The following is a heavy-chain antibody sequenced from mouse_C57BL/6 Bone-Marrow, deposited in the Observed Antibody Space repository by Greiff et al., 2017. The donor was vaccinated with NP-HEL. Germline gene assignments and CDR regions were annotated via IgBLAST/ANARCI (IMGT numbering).Heavy chain of an antibody. CDR1: GYAFTNYL. V-gene: IGHV1-54*01. D-gene: IGHD1-1*01. CDR3: VLLLRDGWYFDV. CDR2: INPGSGGT. J-gene: IGHJ1*03. Sequence: VQLQQSGAELVRPGTSVKVSCKASGYAFTNYLIEWVKQRPGQGLEWIGVINPGSGGTNYNEKFKGKATLTADKSSSTAYMQLSSLTSEDSAVYFCVLLLRDGWYFDVWGTGTTVTVSS.